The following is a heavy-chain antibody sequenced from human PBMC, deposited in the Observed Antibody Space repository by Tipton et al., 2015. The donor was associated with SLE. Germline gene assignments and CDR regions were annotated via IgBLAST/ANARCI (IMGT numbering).Heavy chain of an antibody. Sequence: TLSLTCTVSGGSIRSSTYYWGWIRQPPGKGLEWIGSLDYSGSTYYNPSLKSRINISVDTSKNQFSLKLSSVTAADTAVYYCARAGGDTSGYLDYWGLGTLVTVSS. D-gene: IGHD3-22*01. J-gene: IGHJ4*02. V-gene: IGHV4-39*07. CDR2: LDYSGST. CDR1: GGSIRSSTYY. CDR3: ARAGGDTSGYLDY.